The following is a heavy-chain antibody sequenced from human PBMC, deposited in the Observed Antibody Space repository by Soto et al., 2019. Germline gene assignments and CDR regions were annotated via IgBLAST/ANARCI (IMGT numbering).Heavy chain of an antibody. CDR2: ISPGGGST. Sequence: ASVKVSCKASGYTFTSYYMHWVRQAPGQGLEWMGIISPGGGSTSYAQKFQGRVTMTRDTSTSTVYMELSSLRSEDTAVYYCARVRAGSGADVWGQGTTVTVSS. V-gene: IGHV1-46*01. J-gene: IGHJ6*02. D-gene: IGHD3-10*01. CDR3: ARVRAGSGADV. CDR1: GYTFTSYY.